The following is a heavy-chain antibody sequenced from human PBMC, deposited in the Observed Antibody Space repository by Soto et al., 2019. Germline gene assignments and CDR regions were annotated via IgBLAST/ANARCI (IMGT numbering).Heavy chain of an antibody. V-gene: IGHV1-46*01. CDR1: GCSFTSYY. D-gene: IGHD3-16*01. CDR3: ARVGADGCFDI. J-gene: IGHJ3*02. CDR2: INSGGGST. Sequence: QVQLVQSGAEVKKPGASVRVACKASGCSFTSYYMHWVRQGPGQGLEWMGIINSGGGSTTYAQKFQGRVNMTSDSSTRTVYMELTSLRSDDTAVYYCARVGADGCFDIWGQGTTLIVSS.